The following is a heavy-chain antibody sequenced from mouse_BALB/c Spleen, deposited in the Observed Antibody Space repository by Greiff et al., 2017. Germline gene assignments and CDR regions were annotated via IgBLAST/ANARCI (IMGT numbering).Heavy chain of an antibody. Sequence: QVQLQQPGAELVMPGASVKMSCKASGYTFTDYWMHWVKQRPGQGLEWIGAIDTSDSYTSYNQKFKGKATLTVDESSSTAYMQLSSLTSEDSAVYYCARTGTGYYYAMDYWGQGTSVTVSS. V-gene: IGHV1-69*01. D-gene: IGHD4-1*01. J-gene: IGHJ4*01. CDR2: IDTSDSYT. CDR1: GYTFTDYW. CDR3: ARTGTGYYYAMDY.